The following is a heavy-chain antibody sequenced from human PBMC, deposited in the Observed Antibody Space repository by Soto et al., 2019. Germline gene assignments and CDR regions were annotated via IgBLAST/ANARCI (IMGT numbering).Heavy chain of an antibody. CDR1: GFTFSTYS. J-gene: IGHJ4*02. Sequence: EVQLVESGGGLVKPGGSLRLSCAASGFTFSTYSISWVRQAPGKGLEWVSSINGRSNYIYYADSVKGRFTITRDNAKNSLDLQNDSLKAQDKGVNYRAREGGIVGATSAFYHWGQGTLVNLPS. CDR3: AREGGIVGATSAFYH. D-gene: IGHD1-26*01. CDR2: INGRSNYI. V-gene: IGHV3-21*01.